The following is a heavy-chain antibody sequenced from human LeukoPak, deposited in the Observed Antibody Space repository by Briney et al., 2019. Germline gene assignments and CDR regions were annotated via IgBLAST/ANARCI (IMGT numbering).Heavy chain of an antibody. J-gene: IGHJ3*02. CDR2: INPSGGST. CDR1: GYTFTGYY. Sequence: GASVKVSCKASGYTFTGYYMHWVRQAPGQGLEWMGIINPSGGSTSYAQEFQGRITMTRDTSTSTVYMELSSLRSEDTAVYYCAREEGDGSLGDAFDIWGQGTWSPSLQ. D-gene: IGHD5-24*01. V-gene: IGHV1-46*01. CDR3: AREEGDGSLGDAFDI.